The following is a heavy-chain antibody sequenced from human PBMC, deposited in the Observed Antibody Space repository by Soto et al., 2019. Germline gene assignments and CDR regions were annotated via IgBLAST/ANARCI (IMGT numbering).Heavy chain of an antibody. CDR3: AREGYYDSRGYWPCDY. CDR2: ILPVSAPP. J-gene: IGHJ4*02. Sequence: GSAVKACCKASGGTLNNYAINWVRQAPGQGLEWMGGILPVSAPPDYAQKFQGRVSITADHSTSTVYMELSSLRSEDTAVYYCAREGYYDSRGYWPCDYWRQGTPDTVSS. V-gene: IGHV1-69*13. D-gene: IGHD3-22*01. CDR1: GGTLNNYA.